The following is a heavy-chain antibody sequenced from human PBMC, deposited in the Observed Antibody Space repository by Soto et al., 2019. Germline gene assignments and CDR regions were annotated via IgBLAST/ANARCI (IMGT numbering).Heavy chain of an antibody. Sequence: QVQLVQSGAEVKKPGASVKVSCKASGYTFTSYGFSWVRQAPGQGLEWMGRISAYNGNTNYGQKVQGRVTMTTDKSTSTGYMERRSLRSDDTAVYYCASVVGALGHWFDPGGQGTLVTVFS. CDR3: ASVVGALGHWFDP. J-gene: IGHJ5*02. D-gene: IGHD2-15*01. CDR1: GYTFTSYG. V-gene: IGHV1-18*01. CDR2: ISAYNGNT.